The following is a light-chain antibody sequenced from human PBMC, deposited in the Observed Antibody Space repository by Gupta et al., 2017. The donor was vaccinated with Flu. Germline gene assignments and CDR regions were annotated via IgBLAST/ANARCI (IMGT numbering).Light chain of an antibody. CDR2: ENN. CDR3: GTWDSSLSAGV. J-gene: IGLJ3*02. Sequence: KVTISCSGSSSNIVNNYVSWYQQLPGTAPKLLIYENNKRPSGIPDRFSGAKSGTSATLGITGLQTGDEADYYCGTWDSSLSAGVFGGGTKLTVL. CDR1: SSNIVNNY. V-gene: IGLV1-51*02.